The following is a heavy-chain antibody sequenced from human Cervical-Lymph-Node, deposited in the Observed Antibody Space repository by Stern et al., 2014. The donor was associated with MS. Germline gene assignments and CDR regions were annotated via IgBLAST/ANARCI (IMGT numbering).Heavy chain of an antibody. V-gene: IGHV3-74*02. CDR2: INSDGTST. CDR3: ARGGRALLWFGELTA. CDR1: GFTFSSYW. Sequence: EVQLEESGGGSVQPGGSLRLSCAASGFTFSSYWMHWVRQAPGKGLMWVSRINSDGTSTNYADSVKGRFTISRDNAKNTLYLQMNSLRGEDTAVYYCARGGRALLWFGELTAWGQGTLVTVSS. D-gene: IGHD3-10*01. J-gene: IGHJ5*02.